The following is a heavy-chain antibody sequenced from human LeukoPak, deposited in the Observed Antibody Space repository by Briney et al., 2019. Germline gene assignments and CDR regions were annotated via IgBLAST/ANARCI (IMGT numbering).Heavy chain of an antibody. CDR2: IYFSGHT. V-gene: IGHV4-59*11. J-gene: IGHJ5*02. CDR3: ARAFYTSSAHWFDP. CDR1: GGSINSHY. D-gene: IGHD6-6*01. Sequence: PSATLSPTCSVSGGSINSHYWAWIRQPPGNGLGWIGYIYFSGHTSYNPSLKNRVSISIDTSKNQFSLNPSSVTAADTAVYFCARAFYTSSAHWFDPWGQGTLVTVSS.